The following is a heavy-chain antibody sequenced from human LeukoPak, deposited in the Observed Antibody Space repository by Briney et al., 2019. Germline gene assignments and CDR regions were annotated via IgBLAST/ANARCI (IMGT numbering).Heavy chain of an antibody. V-gene: IGHV3-23*01. J-gene: IGHJ4*02. CDR1: GFTFSSYA. Sequence: GGSLRLSCAASGFTFSSYAMSWVRQAPGKGLEWVSAITGSGGGTYYADSVKGRFTISRDNSENTLYLQMNSQRAEDTAIYYCAKAPGTNYRSYFDYWGQGTLVTVSS. CDR3: AKAPGTNYRSYFDY. D-gene: IGHD2-8*01. CDR2: ITGSGGGT.